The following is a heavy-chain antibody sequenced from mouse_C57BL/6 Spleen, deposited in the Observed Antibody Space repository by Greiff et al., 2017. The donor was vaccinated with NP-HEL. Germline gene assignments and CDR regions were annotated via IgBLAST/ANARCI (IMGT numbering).Heavy chain of an antibody. V-gene: IGHV1-15*01. J-gene: IGHJ2*01. CDR2: IDPETGGT. CDR3: TRSYYGKAFDY. Sequence: LQESGAELVRPGASVTLSCKASGYTFTDYEMHWVKQTPVHGLEWIGAIDPETGGTAYNQKFKGKAILTADKSSSTAYMELRSLTSEDSAVYYCTRSYYGKAFDYWGQGTTLTVSS. D-gene: IGHD2-10*01. CDR1: GYTFTDYE.